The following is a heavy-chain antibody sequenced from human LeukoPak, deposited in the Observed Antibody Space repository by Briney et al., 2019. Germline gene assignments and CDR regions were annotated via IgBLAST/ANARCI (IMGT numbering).Heavy chain of an antibody. CDR2: IYTSGST. Sequence: SETLSLTCTVSGGSLSSYYWSWIRQPAGKGLEWIGRIYTSGSTNYNPSLKSRVTMSVDTSKNQFSLKLSSVTAADTAVYYCARGYCSSTSCYNGMDVWGQGTTVTVSS. CDR1: GGSLSSYY. V-gene: IGHV4-4*07. CDR3: ARGYCSSTSCYNGMDV. J-gene: IGHJ6*02. D-gene: IGHD2-2*02.